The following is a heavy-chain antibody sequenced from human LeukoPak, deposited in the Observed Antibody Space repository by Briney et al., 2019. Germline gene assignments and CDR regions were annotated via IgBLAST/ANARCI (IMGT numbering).Heavy chain of an antibody. CDR3: AKDAERGFDYSNSLEK. J-gene: IGHJ4*02. V-gene: IGHV3-33*06. CDR2: VFSDGSNR. D-gene: IGHD4-11*01. Sequence: GGSLRLSCAASRFLFSHFGMHWVRQAPGKGLEWVAVVFSDGSNRYYADSVKGRFTVSRDNSQNMVYLQMNSLRPDDTAAYYCAKDAERGFDYSNSLEKWGQGTLVTVSS. CDR1: RFLFSHFG.